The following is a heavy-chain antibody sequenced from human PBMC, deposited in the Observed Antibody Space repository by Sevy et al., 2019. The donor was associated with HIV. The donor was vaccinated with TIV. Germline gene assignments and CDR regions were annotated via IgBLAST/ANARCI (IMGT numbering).Heavy chain of an antibody. CDR2: ISAYNGNT. CDR3: ARDIVVAGRNYYYGMDV. D-gene: IGHD6-19*01. Sequence: ASVKVSCKASGYTFTSYGISWVRQAPGQGLEWMGWISAYNGNTNYAQKLQGRVTMTTDTSTSTAYMELRSLRSDATSAYYCARDIVVAGRNYYYGMDVWGQGTTATVSS. V-gene: IGHV1-18*01. J-gene: IGHJ6*02. CDR1: GYTFTSYG.